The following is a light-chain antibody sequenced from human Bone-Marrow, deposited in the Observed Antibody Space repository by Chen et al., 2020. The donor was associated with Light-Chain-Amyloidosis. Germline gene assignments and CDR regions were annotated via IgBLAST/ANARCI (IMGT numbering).Light chain of an antibody. V-gene: IGLV2-14*01. J-gene: IGLJ3*02. Sequence: QSALTQPASVSGSPGQSIAISCTGTISDVGSYNYVSWYQQHPGKAPKLMLYEVSNRPSGVSNRFSGSKSGNTASLTISGLQAEDEADYYCSSYTSSSTAWVFGGGTKLTVL. CDR2: EVS. CDR3: SSYTSSSTAWV. CDR1: ISDVGSYNY.